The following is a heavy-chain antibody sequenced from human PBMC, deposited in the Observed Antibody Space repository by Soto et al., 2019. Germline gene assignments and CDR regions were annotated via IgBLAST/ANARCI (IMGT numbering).Heavy chain of an antibody. CDR1: GFTFSAYY. V-gene: IGHV1-3*01. J-gene: IGHJ4*02. CDR2: INAGNGNT. Sequence: ASVKVSCKASGFTFSAYYIYWVRQAPGQRLEWTGWINAGNGNTKYSQKFQGRVTITRDTSASTAYMELSSLRSEDTAVYYCARDNPWELPDWGQGTLVTVSS. CDR3: ARDNPWELPD. D-gene: IGHD1-26*01.